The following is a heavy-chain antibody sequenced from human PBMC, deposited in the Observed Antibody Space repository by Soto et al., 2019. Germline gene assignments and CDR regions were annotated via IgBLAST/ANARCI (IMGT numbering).Heavy chain of an antibody. CDR1: GGTFSSYS. V-gene: IGHV1-69*01. CDR3: ARDGGRHSGGIDY. CDR2: IIPIFRTA. D-gene: IGHD1-26*01. J-gene: IGHJ4*02. Sequence: QVQLVQSGAEVKKPGSSVKVSCKASGGTFSSYSINWVRQAPGQGLEWMGEIIPIFRTATYVQKFQGRDTITSDESTRKAYMELSSLRSEDTAVYYCARDGGRHSGGIDYWGQGTLVTVSS.